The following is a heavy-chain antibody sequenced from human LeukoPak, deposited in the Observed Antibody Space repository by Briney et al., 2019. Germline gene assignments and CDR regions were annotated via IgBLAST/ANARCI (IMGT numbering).Heavy chain of an antibody. Sequence: PSQTLSLTCTVSGGSLNSGGYYWSWIRQQPGKGLEWIGYIYYRGSTYYNPSLKSRVTISVDKSKNQFSLKLSSVTAADTAVYYCARDRRSDSSSWYEHYCGMDVWGQGTTVTVSS. CDR3: ARDRRSDSSSWYEHYCGMDV. V-gene: IGHV4-31*03. J-gene: IGHJ6*02. D-gene: IGHD6-13*01. CDR1: GGSLNSGGYY. CDR2: IYYRGST.